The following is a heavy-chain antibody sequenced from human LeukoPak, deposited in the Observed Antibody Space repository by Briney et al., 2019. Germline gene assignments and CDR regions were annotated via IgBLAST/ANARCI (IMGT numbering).Heavy chain of an antibody. J-gene: IGHJ6*02. V-gene: IGHV1-46*01. D-gene: IGHD6-13*01. CDR2: INPSGGST. CDR1: GYTFTSYY. Sequence: ASVKVSCKASGYTFTSYYMHWVRQAPGQGLEWMGIINPSGGSTSYAQKFQGRVTMTRDTSASTVYMELSSLRSEDTAVYYCARDVLYSSSWYDYYYGMDVWGQGTTVTVSS. CDR3: ARDVLYSSSWYDYYYGMDV.